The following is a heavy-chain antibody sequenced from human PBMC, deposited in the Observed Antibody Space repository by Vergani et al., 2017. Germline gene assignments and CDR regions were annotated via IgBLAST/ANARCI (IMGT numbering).Heavy chain of an antibody. D-gene: IGHD4-17*01. CDR1: GGSISSSSYY. V-gene: IGHV4-39*01. Sequence: QLQLQESGPGLVKPSETLSLTCTVSGGSISSSSYYWGWIRQPPGKGLEWIGSIYYSGSTYYNPSLKSRVTISVDTSKNQFSLKLSSVTAADTAVYYCARLNGDYGSADDYWGQGTLVTVSS. CDR3: ARLNGDYGSADDY. J-gene: IGHJ4*02. CDR2: IYYSGST.